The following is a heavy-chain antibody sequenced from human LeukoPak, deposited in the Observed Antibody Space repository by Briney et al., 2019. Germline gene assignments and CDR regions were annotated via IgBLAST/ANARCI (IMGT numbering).Heavy chain of an antibody. J-gene: IGHJ4*02. Sequence: SETLSLTCTVSGGSISSSSYYWGWIRQPPGKGLEWIGSIYYSGSTYYNPSLKSRVTISVDTSKNQFSLKLSSVTAADTAVYYCARDREYSSSWYDYWGQGTLVTVSS. CDR3: ARDREYSSSWYDY. V-gene: IGHV4-39*07. CDR1: GGSISSSSYY. CDR2: IYYSGST. D-gene: IGHD6-13*01.